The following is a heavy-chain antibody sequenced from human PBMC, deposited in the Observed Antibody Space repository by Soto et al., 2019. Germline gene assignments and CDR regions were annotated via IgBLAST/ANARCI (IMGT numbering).Heavy chain of an antibody. CDR2: ISYSGTT. CDR1: GGSLISYY. Sequence: SETLSLTCTVSGGSLISYYWSWIRRPPGMGLEWIASISYSGTTNYNSSLKSRVTISIDTSKNQFSLKLNSVTAADTAVYYCAREGYNFGPFDYWGQGALVTVSS. V-gene: IGHV4-59*01. CDR3: AREGYNFGPFDY. J-gene: IGHJ4*02. D-gene: IGHD5-18*01.